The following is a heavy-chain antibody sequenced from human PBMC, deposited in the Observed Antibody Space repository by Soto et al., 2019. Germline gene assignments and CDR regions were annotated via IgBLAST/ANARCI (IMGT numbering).Heavy chain of an antibody. D-gene: IGHD6-19*01. CDR3: ARWDSSGPYYFDY. Sequence: SETLSLTCAVYGGSSSGYYWSWIRQPPGKGLEWIGEINHSGSTNYNPSLKSRVTISVDTSKNQFSLKLSSVTAADTAVYYCARWDSSGPYYFDYWGQGTLVTVSS. V-gene: IGHV4-34*01. CDR1: GGSSSGYY. CDR2: INHSGST. J-gene: IGHJ4*02.